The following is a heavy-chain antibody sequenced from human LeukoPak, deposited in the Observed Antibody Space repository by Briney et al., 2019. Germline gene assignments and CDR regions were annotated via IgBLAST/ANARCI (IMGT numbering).Heavy chain of an antibody. V-gene: IGHV4-61*02. Sequence: SETLSLTCTVSGGSISSGGFYWSWIRQPAGKGLEWIGRIYTLGSTNYNPSLKSRVTISVDTSKNQFSLKLSSVTAADTAVYYCARTYYGIREAFDIWGQGTMVTVSS. CDR1: GGSISSGGFY. CDR3: ARTYYGIREAFDI. D-gene: IGHD3-10*01. CDR2: IYTLGST. J-gene: IGHJ3*02.